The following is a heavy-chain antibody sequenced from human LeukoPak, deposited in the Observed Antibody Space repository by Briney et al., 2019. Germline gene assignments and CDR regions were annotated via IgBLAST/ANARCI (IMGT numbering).Heavy chain of an antibody. CDR3: ARDYSNHYYYYYMDV. CDR1: GYTFTGYY. D-gene: IGHD4-11*01. CDR2: INPNSGGT. V-gene: IGHV1-2*02. J-gene: IGHJ6*03. Sequence: ASVKVSCKAPGYTFTGYYMHWVRQAPGQGLEWMGWINPNSGGTNYAQKFQGRVTMTRDTSISTAYMELSRLRSDDTAVYYCARDYSNHYYYYYMDVWGKGTTVTVSS.